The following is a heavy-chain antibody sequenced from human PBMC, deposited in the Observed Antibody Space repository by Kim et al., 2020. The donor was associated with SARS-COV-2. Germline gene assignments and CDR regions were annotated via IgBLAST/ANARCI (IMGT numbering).Heavy chain of an antibody. V-gene: IGHV3-30*18. CDR3: AKWGRPARRFLEWLLPWGPFDY. Sequence: GGSLRLSCAASGFTFSSYGMHWVRQAPGKGLEWVAVISYDGSNKYYADSVKGRFTISRDNSKNTLYLQMNSLRAEDTAVYYCAKWGRPARRFLEWLLPWGPFDYWGQGTLVTVSS. D-gene: IGHD3-3*01. CDR2: ISYDGSNK. J-gene: IGHJ4*02. CDR1: GFTFSSYG.